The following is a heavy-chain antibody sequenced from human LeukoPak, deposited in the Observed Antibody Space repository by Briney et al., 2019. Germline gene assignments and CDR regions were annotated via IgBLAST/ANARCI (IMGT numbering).Heavy chain of an antibody. CDR1: GFTFSSYW. CDR3: VNMRGGAVAGTRSDY. CDR2: ISSDGSTA. V-gene: IGHV3-74*01. J-gene: IGHJ4*02. Sequence: GGSLRLSCAASGFTFSSYWMSWVRQAPGKGLVWVSRISSDGSTATYADSLKGRFTISRDNAKNTLYLQMNSLTADDTAMYYCVNMRGGAVAGTRSDYWGQGTLVTVSS. D-gene: IGHD6-19*01.